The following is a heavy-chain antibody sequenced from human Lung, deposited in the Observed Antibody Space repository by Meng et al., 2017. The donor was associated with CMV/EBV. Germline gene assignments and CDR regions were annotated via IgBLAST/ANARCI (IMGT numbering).Heavy chain of an antibody. V-gene: IGHV3-53*01. CDR1: GFTVSSNY. CDR3: ARDRRGDGSGYVFGMGYFDL. J-gene: IGHJ2*01. CDR2: IYSGGIT. Sequence: GGSLRLSCAASGFTVSSNYMNWVRQAPGKGLEWVSVIYSGGITYYADSVKGRFTISRDNSKNTMYLQMNSLRAEDTDVYYCARDRRGDGSGYVFGMGYFDLWGRGTLVTVSS. D-gene: IGHD3-22*01.